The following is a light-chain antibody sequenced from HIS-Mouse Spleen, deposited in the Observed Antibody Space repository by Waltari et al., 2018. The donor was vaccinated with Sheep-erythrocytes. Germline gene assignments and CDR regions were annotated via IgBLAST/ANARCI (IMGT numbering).Light chain of an antibody. Sequence: QSALTQPRPVSGSPGPSATISCTGTSSAVGGYNYVPWYQQHPGKAPKLMIYDVSKRPSGVPDRFSGSKSGNTASLTISGLQAEDEADYYCSSYTSSSTWVFGGGTKLTIL. V-gene: IGLV2-11*01. CDR2: DVS. J-gene: IGLJ3*02. CDR1: SSAVGGYNY. CDR3: SSYTSSSTWV.